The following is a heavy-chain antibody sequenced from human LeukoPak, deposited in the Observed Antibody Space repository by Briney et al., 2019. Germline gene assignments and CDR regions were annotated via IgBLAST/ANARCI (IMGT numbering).Heavy chain of an antibody. Sequence: SVKVSCKASGGTFSSYAISWVRQAPGQGLEWMGGIIPIFGTANYAQKFQGRVTITTDESTSTAYMELSSLRSEDTAVYYCARGRTTVTTALAVNWFDPCGQGTLVTVSS. J-gene: IGHJ5*02. CDR2: IIPIFGTA. CDR3: ARGRTTVTTALAVNWFDP. V-gene: IGHV1-69*05. CDR1: GGTFSSYA. D-gene: IGHD4-17*01.